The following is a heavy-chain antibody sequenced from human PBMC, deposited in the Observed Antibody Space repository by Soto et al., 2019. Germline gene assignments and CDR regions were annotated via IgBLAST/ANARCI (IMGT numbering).Heavy chain of an antibody. V-gene: IGHV4-30-4*01. Sequence: SETLSLTCTVSGASISSGDSFWSWIRQPPGKGLEWIAYIYSSGSTYYNPSLKRRVAISIDTSKNQFSLNLSSLTAADTAVYYRASLNHSFDPWGQGTLVTVSS. CDR2: IYSSGST. J-gene: IGHJ5*02. D-gene: IGHD2-21*01. CDR3: ASLNHSFDP. CDR1: GASISSGDSF.